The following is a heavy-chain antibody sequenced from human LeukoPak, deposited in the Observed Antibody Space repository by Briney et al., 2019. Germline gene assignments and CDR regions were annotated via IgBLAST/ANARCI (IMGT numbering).Heavy chain of an antibody. V-gene: IGHV5-51*01. CDR3: ARSIGHFDILTGSEYYYYMDV. J-gene: IGHJ6*03. CDR2: IYPGDSDT. CDR1: GYSFTSYW. Sequence: GESLKISCKGSGYSFTSYWIGWVRQMPGKGLEWMGIIYPGDSDTRYSPSFQGQVTISVDKSISTAYLQWRSLKASDSAMFYCARSIGHFDILTGSEYYYYMDVWGEGTAVTVSS. D-gene: IGHD3-9*01.